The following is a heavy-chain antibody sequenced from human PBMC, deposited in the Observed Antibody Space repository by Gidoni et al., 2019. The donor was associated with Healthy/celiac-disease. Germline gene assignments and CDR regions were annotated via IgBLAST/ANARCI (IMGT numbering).Heavy chain of an antibody. CDR1: GVTFSSYA. D-gene: IGHD6-13*01. CDR2: ISYDGSNK. J-gene: IGHJ4*02. CDR3: ARGGAAAGFDY. Sequence: QVQLVESGGGVVQPGRSLRLSWSASGVTFSSYAMHWVRQAPGKGLEWVAVISYDGSNKYYADSVKGRFTISRDNSKNTLYLQMNSLRAEDTAVYYCARGGAAAGFDYWGQGTLVTVSS. V-gene: IGHV3-30-3*01.